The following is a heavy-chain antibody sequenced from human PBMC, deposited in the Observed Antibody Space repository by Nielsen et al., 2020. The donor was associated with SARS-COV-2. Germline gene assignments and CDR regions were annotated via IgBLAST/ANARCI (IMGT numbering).Heavy chain of an antibody. J-gene: IGHJ4*02. CDR2: IWYDGSNK. V-gene: IGHV3-33*08. D-gene: IGHD6-13*01. CDR1: GFTFSSYG. Sequence: GESLKISCAASGFTFSSYGMHWVRQAPGKGLEWVAVIWYDGSNKYYADSVKGRFTISRDNSKNTLYLQMNSLRAEDTAVYYCARESGIAAAGIDYWGQGTLVTVSS. CDR3: ARESGIAAAGIDY.